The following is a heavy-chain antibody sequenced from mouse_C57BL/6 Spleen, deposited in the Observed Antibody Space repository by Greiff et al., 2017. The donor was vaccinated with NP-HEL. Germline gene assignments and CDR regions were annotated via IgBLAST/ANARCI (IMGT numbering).Heavy chain of an antibody. J-gene: IGHJ2*01. CDR1: GYTFTNYW. CDR3: ARSRGHDYDGGGYFDD. D-gene: IGHD2-4*01. CDR2: IYPGGGYT. V-gene: IGHV1-63*01. Sequence: QVQLKQSGAELVRPGTSVKMSCKASGYTFTNYWIGWAKQRPGHGLEWIGDIYPGGGYTNYNEKFKGKATLTADKSSSTAYMQFSSLTSEDSAIYYCARSRGHDYDGGGYFDDWGQGTTLTVSS.